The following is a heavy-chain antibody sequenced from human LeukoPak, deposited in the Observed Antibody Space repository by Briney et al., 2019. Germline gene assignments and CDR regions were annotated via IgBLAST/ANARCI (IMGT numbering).Heavy chain of an antibody. CDR1: GGSISSSDFY. V-gene: IGHV4-39*01. CDR3: VRHHLSYSSGWYG. D-gene: IGHD6-19*01. CDR2: TFYSGST. Sequence: SETLSLTCSVSGGSISSSDFYWGWIRQPPGKGLEWIGSTFYSGSTNYNPSLKSRVTISVDTSKNQFSPKVTSVTAADTAVYYCVRHHLSYSSGWYGWGQGTLVTVSS. J-gene: IGHJ4*02.